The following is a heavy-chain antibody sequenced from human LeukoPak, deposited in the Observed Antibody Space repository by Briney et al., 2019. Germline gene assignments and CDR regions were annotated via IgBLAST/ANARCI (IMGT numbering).Heavy chain of an antibody. V-gene: IGHV4-59*01. CDR2: IYYSGST. J-gene: IGHJ6*03. D-gene: IGHD3-10*01. Sequence: SETLSLTCSVSGGSINNFYWSWIRQPPGGGLEYIGYIYYSGSTNYNPSLKSRVTISVDTSKNQFSLRLNSVTAADTAVYYCARLTRLTLIRGVTGYHSLDVWGKGTKVTVPS. CDR3: ARLTRLTLIRGVTGYHSLDV. CDR1: GGSINNFY.